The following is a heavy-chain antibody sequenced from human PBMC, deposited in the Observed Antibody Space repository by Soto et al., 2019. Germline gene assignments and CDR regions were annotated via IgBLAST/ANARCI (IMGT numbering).Heavy chain of an antibody. J-gene: IGHJ4*02. V-gene: IGHV3-53*01. Sequence: VQLVESGGGLIQPGGSLRLSCAASGFTVSNNHMTWVRQAAGKGLELVSFVHGGGSTSYADSVKGRFTISRDNSKNTLYHQMDSLRAEDTSIYYCAGRLTTAACLDYWGRGTLVTVSS. D-gene: IGHD3-16*01. CDR1: GFTVSNNH. CDR3: AGRLTTAACLDY. CDR2: VHGGGST.